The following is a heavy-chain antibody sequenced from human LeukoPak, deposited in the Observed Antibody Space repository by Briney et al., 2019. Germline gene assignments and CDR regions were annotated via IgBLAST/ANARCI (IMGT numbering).Heavy chain of an antibody. CDR1: GGSISSGSYY. J-gene: IGHJ2*01. D-gene: IGHD6-13*01. Sequence: NPSETLSLTCTVSGGSISSGSYYWSWIRQPAGKGLEWIGRIYTSGSTNYNPSLKSRVTISVDTSKNQFSLKLSSVTAADTAVYYCARGRSWYPHWYFDLWGRGTLVTVSS. V-gene: IGHV4-61*02. CDR2: IYTSGST. CDR3: ARGRSWYPHWYFDL.